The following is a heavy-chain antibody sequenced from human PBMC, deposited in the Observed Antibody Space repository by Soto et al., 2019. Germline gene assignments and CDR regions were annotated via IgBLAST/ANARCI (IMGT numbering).Heavy chain of an antibody. CDR1: GFTFSHYA. J-gene: IGHJ4*02. Sequence: GGSLRLSCAASGFTFSHYAMSWVRQAPGKGLEWVSTIAADGGITYYGDSVKGRFSISRDNSKNTLFLQLNSLRAEDTAVYYCARKYHFGSGSYLYYFDYWGQGGLVTVSS. CDR3: ARKYHFGSGSYLYYFDY. V-gene: IGHV3-23*01. CDR2: IAADGGIT. D-gene: IGHD3-10*01.